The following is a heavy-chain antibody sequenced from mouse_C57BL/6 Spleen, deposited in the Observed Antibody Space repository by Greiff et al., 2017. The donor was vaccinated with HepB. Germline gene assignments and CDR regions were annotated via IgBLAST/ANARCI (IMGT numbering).Heavy chain of an antibody. CDR1: GYAFSSYW. V-gene: IGHV1-80*01. Sequence: QVQLQQSGAELVKPGASVKISCKASGYAFSSYWMNWVKQRPGKGLEWIGQIYPGDGDTNYNGKFKGKATLTADKSSSTAYMQLSSLTSEDSAVYFCARREVYSNYNAMDYWGQGTSVTVSS. CDR2: IYPGDGDT. J-gene: IGHJ4*01. CDR3: ARREVYSNYNAMDY. D-gene: IGHD2-5*01.